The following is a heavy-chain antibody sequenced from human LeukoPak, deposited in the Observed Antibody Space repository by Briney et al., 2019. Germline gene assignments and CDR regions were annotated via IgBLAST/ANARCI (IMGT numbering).Heavy chain of an antibody. CDR1: GFTFSGSA. V-gene: IGHV3-73*01. Sequence: GGSLRLSCAASGFTFSGSAMHWVRQASGKGLEGVGRIRSKANSYATAYAASVKGRFTISRDDSKNTAYLQMNSLKTEDTAVYFSTRHEDRRFDPWGQGTLVTVPS. J-gene: IGHJ5*02. CDR3: TRHEDRRFDP. CDR2: IRSKANSYAT.